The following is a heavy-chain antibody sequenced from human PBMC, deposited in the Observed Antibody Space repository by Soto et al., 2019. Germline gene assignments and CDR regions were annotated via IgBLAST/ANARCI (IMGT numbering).Heavy chain of an antibody. CDR3: ARLKIEQWPDY. Sequence: QLHLQESGPGLVKPSETLSLTCIVSGGSISSTSYYWGWIRQPPGKGLEWIGSIYYSGNTYYNPSLKSRVTISVDPSKNNFSLMLSSVTAADTAVYYCARLKIEQWPDYWGQGTLVTVSS. J-gene: IGHJ4*02. V-gene: IGHV4-39*02. CDR1: GGSISSTSYY. D-gene: IGHD6-19*01. CDR2: IYYSGNT.